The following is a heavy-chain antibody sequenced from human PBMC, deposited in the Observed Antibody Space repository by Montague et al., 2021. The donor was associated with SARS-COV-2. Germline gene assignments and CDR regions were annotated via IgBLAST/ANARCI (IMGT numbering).Heavy chain of an antibody. V-gene: IGHV3-21*01. Sequence: SLRLSCAASGFTFSSYSMNRVRQAPGKGLEWVSSISSSSSYIYYADSVKGRFTISRDNAKNSLYLQMNSLRAEDTAVYYCARGGLRYCSGGSCRTKDGMDVWGQGTTVTVSS. CDR2: ISSSSSYI. CDR1: GFTFSSYS. J-gene: IGHJ6*02. D-gene: IGHD2-15*01. CDR3: ARGGLRYCSGGSCRTKDGMDV.